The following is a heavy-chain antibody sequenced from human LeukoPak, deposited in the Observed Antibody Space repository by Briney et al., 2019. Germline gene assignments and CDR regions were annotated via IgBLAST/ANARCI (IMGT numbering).Heavy chain of an antibody. J-gene: IGHJ6*02. Sequence: ASVTVSCKASGGTFSSYAISWVRQAPGQGLEWMGRIIPILGIANYAQKFQGRVTITADKSTSTAYMELSSLRSDDTAVYYCARDLGQDGMDVWGQGTTVTVSS. CDR1: GGTFSSYA. CDR2: IIPILGIA. V-gene: IGHV1-69*04. D-gene: IGHD7-27*01. CDR3: ARDLGQDGMDV.